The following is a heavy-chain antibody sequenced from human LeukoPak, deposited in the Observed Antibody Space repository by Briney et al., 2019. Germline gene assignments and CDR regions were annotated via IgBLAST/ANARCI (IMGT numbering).Heavy chain of an antibody. V-gene: IGHV4-4*02. Sequence: SETLSLTCAVSVGSISSGNWWSWVRQSPGKGLEWIGEIYHNGTANYNPSLKRRVTISADRFTNHFSLKLTSVTAADTAVYYCATAPILRGEGGEHFKYGMDVWGQGTTVSVSS. CDR1: VGSISSGNW. CDR2: IYHNGTA. D-gene: IGHD2-2*02. J-gene: IGHJ6*02. CDR3: ATAPILRGEGGEHFKYGMDV.